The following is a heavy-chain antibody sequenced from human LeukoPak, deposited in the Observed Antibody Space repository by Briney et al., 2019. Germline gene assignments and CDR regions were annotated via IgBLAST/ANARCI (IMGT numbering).Heavy chain of an antibody. CDR1: GFTFNNYD. CDR3: VKEALTVAGNWHFDL. D-gene: IGHD6-19*01. J-gene: IGHJ2*01. V-gene: IGHV3-13*05. CDR2: VDSAGAP. Sequence: GGSLRLSCAASGFTFNNYDMHWVRHVIGKGLEWVSAVDSAGAPYYAGSVKGRFTISRENAKESLYLQMDSLGAGDTAVYYCVKEALTVAGNWHFDLWGRGTLVTVSS.